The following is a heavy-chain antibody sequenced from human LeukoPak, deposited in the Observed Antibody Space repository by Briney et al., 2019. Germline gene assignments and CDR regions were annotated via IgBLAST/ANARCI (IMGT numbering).Heavy chain of an antibody. D-gene: IGHD6-19*01. CDR3: ARDVEDSGWPSAFDI. V-gene: IGHV3-30*04. CDR2: IPHDGSNK. Sequence: PGGSLRLSCAASGFTFNTYAMHWVRQAPGKGLEGVAIIPHDGSNKYYADSVKGRFTISRDDSKNMMYLQMNSLRAEDTAVYYCARDVEDSGWPSAFDIWGQGTMVTVSS. J-gene: IGHJ3*02. CDR1: GFTFNTYA.